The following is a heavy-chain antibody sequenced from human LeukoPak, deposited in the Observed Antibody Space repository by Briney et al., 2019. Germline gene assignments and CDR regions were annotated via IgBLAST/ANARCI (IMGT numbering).Heavy chain of an antibody. J-gene: IGHJ3*02. Sequence: ASVKVSCKASGYTFTSYAMNWVRQAPGQGLEWMGWINTDTGNPTYAQGFTGRFVFSLDTSVSTAYLQISSLKAEDTAVYYCARDRPYSSGWYLENDAFDIWGQGTMVTVSS. CDR2: INTDTGNP. CDR1: GYTFTSYA. CDR3: ARDRPYSSGWYLENDAFDI. V-gene: IGHV7-4-1*02. D-gene: IGHD6-19*01.